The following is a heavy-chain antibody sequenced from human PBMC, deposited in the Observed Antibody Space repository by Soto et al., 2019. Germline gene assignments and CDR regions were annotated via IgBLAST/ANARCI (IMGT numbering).Heavy chain of an antibody. V-gene: IGHV1-69*01. Sequence: QVQLVQSGAEVKKPGSSVKVSCKASGGTVRSYAITRVRQVPGQGLERMGGNLPVFGTANYTHKSQSRGTLTVDEATPTAYMELRSLRSADTAIYCCARGPDSYCSGDCSFPWDQGTHVTVSS. CDR3: ARGPDSYCSGDCSFP. CDR2: NLPVFGTA. J-gene: IGHJ5*02. CDR1: GGTVRSYA. D-gene: IGHD2-21*02.